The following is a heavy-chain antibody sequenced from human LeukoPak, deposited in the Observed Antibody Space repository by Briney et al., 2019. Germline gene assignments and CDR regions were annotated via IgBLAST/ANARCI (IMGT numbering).Heavy chain of an antibody. D-gene: IGHD3-10*01. CDR1: GITFSGYA. CDR3: ARSRNDASGTSLNY. J-gene: IGHJ4*02. CDR2: ISGRGENT. Sequence: GGSLRLSCAASGITFSGYAMTWVRQVPGRGLEWGSDISGRGENTYYADSVKGRFTISRDNSMNTLYLQMNSLRAEDTAVYYCARSRNDASGTSLNYWGQATLVTVS. V-gene: IGHV3-23*01.